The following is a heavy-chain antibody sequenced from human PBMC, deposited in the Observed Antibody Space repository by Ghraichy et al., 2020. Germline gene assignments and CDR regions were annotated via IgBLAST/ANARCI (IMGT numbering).Heavy chain of an antibody. CDR3: ARSLLYYDILTGYHPRGWFDP. Sequence: SETLSLTCTVSGGSISSYYWSWIRQPAGKGLEWIGRIYTSGSTNYNPSLKSRVTMSVDTSKNQFSLKLSSVTAADTAVYYCARSLLYYDILTGYHPRGWFDPWGQGTLVTVSS. V-gene: IGHV4-4*07. J-gene: IGHJ5*02. CDR2: IYTSGST. D-gene: IGHD3-9*01. CDR1: GGSISSYY.